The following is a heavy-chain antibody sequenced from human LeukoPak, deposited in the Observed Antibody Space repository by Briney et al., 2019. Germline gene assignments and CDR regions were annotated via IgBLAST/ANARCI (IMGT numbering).Heavy chain of an antibody. Sequence: GGSLRLSCAASGFTVSSNYMSWVRQAPGKGLEWVSVIYSGGSTYYADSVKGRFTISRDNSKNTLYLQMNSLRAEDTAVYSCARERRDYYYGMDVWGQGTTVTVSS. D-gene: IGHD3-10*01. J-gene: IGHJ6*02. CDR2: IYSGGST. CDR1: GFTVSSNY. V-gene: IGHV3-66*01. CDR3: ARERRDYYYGMDV.